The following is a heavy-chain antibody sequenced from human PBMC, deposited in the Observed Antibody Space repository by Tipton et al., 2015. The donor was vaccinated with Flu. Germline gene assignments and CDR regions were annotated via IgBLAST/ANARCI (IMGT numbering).Heavy chain of an antibody. J-gene: IGHJ6*03. CDR1: GGSISSYY. Sequence: TLSLTCTVSGGSISSYYWSWIRQPAGKGLEWIGRIYTSGSTNYNPSLKSRVTMSVDTSKNQFSLKLSSVTAADTAVYYCARLSGVLERGIYYMDVWGKGTTVTVSS. CDR2: IYTSGST. D-gene: IGHD3-3*01. CDR3: ARLSGVLERGIYYMDV. V-gene: IGHV4-4*07.